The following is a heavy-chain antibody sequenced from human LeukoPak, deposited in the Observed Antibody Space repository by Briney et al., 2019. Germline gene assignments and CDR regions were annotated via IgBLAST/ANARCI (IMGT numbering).Heavy chain of an antibody. D-gene: IGHD1-7*01. CDR1: GFTVSSNY. V-gene: IGHV3-53*01. J-gene: IGHJ4*02. CDR3: AKAGWNYLSSYFDY. Sequence: GGSLRLSCAASGFTVSSNYKSWVRQAPGKGLEWVSVIYSGGSTYYADSVKGRFTISRDNSKNTLYLQMNSLRAEDTAVYYCAKAGWNYLSSYFDYWGQGTLVTVSS. CDR2: IYSGGST.